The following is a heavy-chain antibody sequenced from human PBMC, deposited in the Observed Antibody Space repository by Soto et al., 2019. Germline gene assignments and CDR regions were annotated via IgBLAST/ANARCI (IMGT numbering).Heavy chain of an antibody. J-gene: IGHJ4*02. Sequence: PGGSLRLSCAASGFTFSRYSMNWVRQAPGKGLEWVSSISGTTNYIYYADSMKGRFTVSRDNAKNSVYLDMNSLSAEDTAVYYCARESEDLTSNFDYWGQGTLVTVSS. CDR3: ARESEDLTSNFDY. CDR1: GFTFSRYS. CDR2: ISGTTNYI. V-gene: IGHV3-21*01.